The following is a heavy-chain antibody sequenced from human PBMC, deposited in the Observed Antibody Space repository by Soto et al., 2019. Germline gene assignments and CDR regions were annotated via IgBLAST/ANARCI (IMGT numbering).Heavy chain of an antibody. CDR2: ISAYNGNT. CDR3: ARDMDPYYDFWSGYNYYYYGMDV. J-gene: IGHJ6*02. CDR1: GYTFTSYG. Sequence: ASVKVSCKASGYTFTSYGISWVRQAPGQGLEWMGWISAYNGNTNYAQKLQGRVTMTTDTSTSTAYMELRSLRSDDTAVYYCARDMDPYYDFWSGYNYYYYGMDVWGQGTTVTSP. V-gene: IGHV1-18*01. D-gene: IGHD3-3*01.